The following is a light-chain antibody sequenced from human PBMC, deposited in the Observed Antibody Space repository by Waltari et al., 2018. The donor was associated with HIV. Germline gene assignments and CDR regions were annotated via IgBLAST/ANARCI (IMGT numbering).Light chain of an antibody. CDR3: QQYNNWPQT. Sequence: EIVMTQSPATLSVSPGERATLPCRASQSVSSNLAWYPQKPGQAPRLLIYGASTRATGIPARFSGSGSGTEFTLTISSLQSEDFAVYYCQQYNNWPQTFGQGTKVEIK. V-gene: IGKV3-15*01. CDR2: GAS. J-gene: IGKJ1*01. CDR1: QSVSSN.